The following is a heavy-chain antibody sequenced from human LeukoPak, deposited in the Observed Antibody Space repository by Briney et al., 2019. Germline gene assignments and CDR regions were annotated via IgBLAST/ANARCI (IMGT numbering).Heavy chain of an antibody. CDR2: ISGSGGST. CDR1: GFTVSSNY. D-gene: IGHD3-22*01. CDR3: AKHTYYYDSSGRDY. V-gene: IGHV3-23*01. Sequence: PGGSLRLSCAASGFTVSSNYMSWVRQAPGKGLEWVSAISGSGGSTYYADSVKGRFTISRDNSKNTLYLQMNSLSAEDTAVYYCAKHTYYYDSSGRDYWGQGTLVTVSS. J-gene: IGHJ4*02.